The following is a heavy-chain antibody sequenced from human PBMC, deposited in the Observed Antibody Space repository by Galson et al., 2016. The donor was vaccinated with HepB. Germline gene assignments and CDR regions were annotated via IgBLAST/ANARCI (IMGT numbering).Heavy chain of an antibody. V-gene: IGHV3-11*05. CDR3: ARAASELDY. CDR1: GFSFDDYA. J-gene: IGHJ4*02. Sequence: SLRLSCAASGFSFDDYAMHWVRQAPAKGLEWVSYISSSGSYNTNYADSVKGRFTISRDNAKNSLYLQMDSLRVEDTAVCYCARAASELDYWGQGTLVTVSS. CDR2: ISSSGSYNT. D-gene: IGHD6-19*01.